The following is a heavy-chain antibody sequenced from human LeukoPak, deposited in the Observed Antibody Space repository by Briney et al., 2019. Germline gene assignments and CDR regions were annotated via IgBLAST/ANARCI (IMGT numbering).Heavy chain of an antibody. J-gene: IGHJ6*04. CDR2: ISPSGGST. D-gene: IGHD3-22*01. CDR1: GYTFTSNY. Sequence: ASVKVSCKAFGYTFTSNYMHWVRQAPGQGPEWMGVISPSGGSTTYAQKFQGRVTLTRDMSTSTDYLELSSLRSEDTAVYYCARDGGNYYDTAGNHLMRSYMDVWGKGTTVTVSS. CDR3: ARDGGNYYDTAGNHLMRSYMDV. V-gene: IGHV1-46*01.